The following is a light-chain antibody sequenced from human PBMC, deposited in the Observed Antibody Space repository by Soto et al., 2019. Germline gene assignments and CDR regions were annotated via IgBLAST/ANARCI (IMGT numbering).Light chain of an antibody. CDR1: QSVSSSY. J-gene: IGKJ1*01. Sequence: EIVLTQSPGTLSLSPGERDTHSCRASQSVSSSYLAWYQQKPGQAPRLLIYGASSRATGIPDRFSGGGSGTDFTLTISRLEPEDFAVYYCQQYGNSPRTFGQGTKVDIK. CDR2: GAS. V-gene: IGKV3-20*01. CDR3: QQYGNSPRT.